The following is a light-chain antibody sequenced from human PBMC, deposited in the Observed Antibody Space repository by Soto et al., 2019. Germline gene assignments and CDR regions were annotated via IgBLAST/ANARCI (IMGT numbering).Light chain of an antibody. CDR1: QNIWRL. CDR2: DAS. Sequence: DIQITHSPSSLSAYVIYRVTITCRVSQNIWRLLAWYQQKPGKAPELLIYDASSLQSGVPPRFSGSGSGTDFTLTISSLQPEDFATYYCQQSYSTPPWTFGQGTKVDNK. CDR3: QQSYSTPPWT. V-gene: IGKV1-39*01. J-gene: IGKJ1*01.